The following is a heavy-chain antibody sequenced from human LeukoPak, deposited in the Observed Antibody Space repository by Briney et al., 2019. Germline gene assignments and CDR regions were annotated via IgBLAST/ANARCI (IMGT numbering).Heavy chain of an antibody. CDR3: AKDFESWVKLDYYYYMDV. CDR2: ISGSGGST. V-gene: IGHV3-23*01. CDR1: GFTFSSYG. D-gene: IGHD3-9*01. Sequence: PGGSLRLSCAASGFTFSSYGVSWVRQAPGKGLEWVSAISGSGGSTYYADSVKGRFTISRDNSKNTLYLQMNSLRAEDTAVYYCAKDFESWVKLDYYYYMDVWGKGTTVTISS. J-gene: IGHJ6*03.